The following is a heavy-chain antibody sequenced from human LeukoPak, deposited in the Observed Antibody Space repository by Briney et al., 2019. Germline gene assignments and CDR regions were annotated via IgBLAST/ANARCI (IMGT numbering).Heavy chain of an antibody. CDR2: IYYSGST. Sequence: SETLSLTCTVSGGSISSYYWSWIRQPPGKGLEWIGYIYYSGSTNYNPSLKSRVTISVDTSKNQFSLKLSSATAADTAVHYCARSGYSGYDPFDYWGQGTLVTVSS. J-gene: IGHJ4*02. D-gene: IGHD5-12*01. CDR1: GGSISSYY. V-gene: IGHV4-59*01. CDR3: ARSGYSGYDPFDY.